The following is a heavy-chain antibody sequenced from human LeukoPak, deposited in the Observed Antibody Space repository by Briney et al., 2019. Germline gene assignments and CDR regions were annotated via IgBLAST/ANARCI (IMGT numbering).Heavy chain of an antibody. V-gene: IGHV3-13*01. D-gene: IGHD3-22*01. CDR2: ICTAGDT. CDR3: ARGDSSGYQRNTKFDY. Sequence: GGSLRLSCAASGFTFSSYDMHWVRHTPGKGVEWVSAICTAGDTYYPGSVKGRFTISRENAKNSLYLQMNSLRAGDTAVYYCARGDSSGYQRNTKFDYWGQGTLVTVSS. J-gene: IGHJ4*02. CDR1: GFTFSSYD.